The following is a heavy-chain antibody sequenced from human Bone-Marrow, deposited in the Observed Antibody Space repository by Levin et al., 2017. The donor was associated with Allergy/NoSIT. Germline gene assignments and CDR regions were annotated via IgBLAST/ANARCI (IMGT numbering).Heavy chain of an antibody. CDR1: GFTVSSNY. Sequence: GGSLRLSCAVSGFTVSSNYMSWVRQAPGKGLEWVSVIYSGGDTYYIDSVKGRFTISRDNSKNTLYLQVNSLRAEDTAVYYCARRPEGGKFDYWGQGILVTVSS. CDR2: IYSGGDT. D-gene: IGHD1-14*01. CDR3: ARRPEGGKFDY. V-gene: IGHV3-66*01. J-gene: IGHJ4*02.